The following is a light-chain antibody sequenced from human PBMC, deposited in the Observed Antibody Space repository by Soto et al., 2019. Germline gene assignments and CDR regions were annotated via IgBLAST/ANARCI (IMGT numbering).Light chain of an antibody. J-gene: IGLJ1*01. Sequence: QSALTQPRSVSGSPGQSVTISCTGTSSDVGAYNYVSWYQQHPAKAPNLMIYDVSKRPSGVPDRFSGSKSGNTASLTISGLQAEDEGDYYCCSYTNSAYVFGTGPKVTVL. CDR3: CSYTNSAYV. CDR2: DVS. CDR1: SSDVGAYNY. V-gene: IGLV2-11*01.